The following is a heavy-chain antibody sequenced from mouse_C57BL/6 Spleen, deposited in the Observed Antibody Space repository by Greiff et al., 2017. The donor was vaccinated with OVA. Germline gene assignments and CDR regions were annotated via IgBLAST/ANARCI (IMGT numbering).Heavy chain of an antibody. V-gene: IGHV1-59*01. CDR1: GYTFTSYW. Sequence: QVQLQQPGAELVRPGTSVKLSCKASGYTFTSYWMHWVKQRPGQGLEWIGVIDPSDSYTNYNQKFKGKATLTVDTSSSTAYMQLSSLTSEDSALYYCARSLYEYDSHYWGQGTTLTVSS. J-gene: IGHJ2*01. CDR3: ARSLYEYDSHY. CDR2: IDPSDSYT. D-gene: IGHD2-4*01.